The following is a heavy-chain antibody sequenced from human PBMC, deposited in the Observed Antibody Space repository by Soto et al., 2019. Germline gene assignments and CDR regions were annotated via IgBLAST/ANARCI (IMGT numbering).Heavy chain of an antibody. D-gene: IGHD6-6*01. V-gene: IGHV1-69*12. CDR3: ARAGFSSIASTRAGEYFQH. CDR1: GTFSSYA. CDR2: IIPIFGTA. J-gene: IGHJ1*01. Sequence: QVQLVQSGAEVKKPGSSVKVSCKAGGTFSSYAISWVRQAPGQGLEWMGGIIPIFGTANYAQKFQGRVTITEDESTSTAYMELSSLRSEDTAVYYCARAGFSSIASTRAGEYFQHWGQGTLVTVSS.